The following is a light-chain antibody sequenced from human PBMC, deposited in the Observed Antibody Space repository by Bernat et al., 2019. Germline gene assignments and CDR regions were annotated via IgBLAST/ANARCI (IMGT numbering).Light chain of an antibody. CDR2: AAS. J-gene: IGKJ1*01. CDR3: QQSYSTSLWT. V-gene: IGKV1-39*01. Sequence: DIQMTQSLSSLSASVGDRVTITCRASQSISSYLNWYQQKPGKAPKLLIYAASSLQSGVPSRFSGSGSGTDFTLTISSLQPEDFATYYCQQSYSTSLWTFGQGTKVEIK. CDR1: QSISSY.